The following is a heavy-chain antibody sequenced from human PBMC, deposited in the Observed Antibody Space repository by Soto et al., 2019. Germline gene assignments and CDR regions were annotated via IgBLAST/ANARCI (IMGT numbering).Heavy chain of an antibody. CDR2: IHYSAST. CDR1: GSSISPYY. J-gene: IGHJ4*02. V-gene: IGHV4-59*01. Sequence: SETLSLTCFVSGSSISPYYWTWTRQSPRNGLQWIGNIHYSASTNYNPSPNSRVTKSVASSKKQFSLKLTSVTAADTAVYYCSRVGGYYGDYPNFDYWGQGNRVT. D-gene: IGHD4-17*01. CDR3: SRVGGYYGDYPNFDY.